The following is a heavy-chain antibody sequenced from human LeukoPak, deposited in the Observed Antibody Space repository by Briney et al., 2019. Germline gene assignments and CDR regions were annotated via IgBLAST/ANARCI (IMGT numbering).Heavy chain of an antibody. V-gene: IGHV1-46*01. D-gene: IGHD2-2*01. Sequence: VASVKVSCKASGYTFTSYYMHWVRQAPGQGLEWMGIINPSGGSTSYAQKFQGRVTMTRNTSINTAYMELSSLRSDDSAVYYCARHHCSTTSCYLDNWGQGTLVTVSS. CDR1: GYTFTSYY. CDR2: INPSGGST. J-gene: IGHJ4*02. CDR3: ARHHCSTTSCYLDN.